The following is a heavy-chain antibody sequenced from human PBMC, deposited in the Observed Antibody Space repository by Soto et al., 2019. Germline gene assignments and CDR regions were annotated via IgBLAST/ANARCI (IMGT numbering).Heavy chain of an antibody. J-gene: IGHJ6*03. Sequence: ASVKVSCKASGYTFTGYYMHWVRQAPGQGLEWMGWINPNSGGTNYAQKFQGWVTMTRDTSISTAYMELSRLKSDDTAVYYCARGFESGYDKDYYHMDVWGKGTTVTVSS. CDR1: GYTFTGYY. V-gene: IGHV1-2*04. CDR3: ARGFESGYDKDYYHMDV. D-gene: IGHD5-12*01. CDR2: INPNSGGT.